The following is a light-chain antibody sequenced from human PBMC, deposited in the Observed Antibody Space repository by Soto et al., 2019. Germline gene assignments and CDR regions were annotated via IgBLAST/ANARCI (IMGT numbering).Light chain of an antibody. V-gene: IGKV1-5*01. CDR1: QSIHTW. CDR2: EAT. Sequence: DIPMTQSPSTLSASVGDRVIITCRASQSIHTWLAWYQHKPGRAPEVLISEATSLERGVPSRFSGSGSGTEFSLTISILQPDDYATYYCQQYSSHSGTFCQGTKLEVK. CDR3: QQYSSHSGT. J-gene: IGKJ2*01.